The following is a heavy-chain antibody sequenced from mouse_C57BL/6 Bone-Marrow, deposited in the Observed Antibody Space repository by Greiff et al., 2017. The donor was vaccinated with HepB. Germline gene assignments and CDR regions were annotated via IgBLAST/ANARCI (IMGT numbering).Heavy chain of an antibody. D-gene: IGHD1-1*01. CDR3: ATFITTPV. J-gene: IGHJ1*03. Sequence: EVKLVESGGGLVKPGGSLKLSCAASGFTFSSYAMSWVRQTPEKRLEWVATISDGGSYTYYPDNVKGRFTISRDNAKNNLYLQMSHLKSEDTAMYYCATFITTPVWGTGTTVTVSS. CDR2: ISDGGSYT. V-gene: IGHV5-4*03. CDR1: GFTFSSYA.